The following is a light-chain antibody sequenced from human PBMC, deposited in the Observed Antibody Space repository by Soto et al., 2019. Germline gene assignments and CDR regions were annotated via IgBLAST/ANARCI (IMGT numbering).Light chain of an antibody. CDR1: QSVSRR. Sequence: EVVLTQSPGSLSLSPRVIDTLSFMASQSVSRRVAWYQQRPGQSPRLLISGASMRASGVPVRFIGSGSGTDFTLTITRLEPEDFAVYYCQQYGGSPITFGLGTRLEIK. CDR3: QQYGGSPIT. J-gene: IGKJ5*01. CDR2: GAS. V-gene: IGKV3-20*01.